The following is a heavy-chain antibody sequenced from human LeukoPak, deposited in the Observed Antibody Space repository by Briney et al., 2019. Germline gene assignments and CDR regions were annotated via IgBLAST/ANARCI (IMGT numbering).Heavy chain of an antibody. CDR1: GYTFTSYA. J-gene: IGHJ4*02. CDR2: INAGNGNT. D-gene: IGHD2-21*02. V-gene: IGHV1-3*01. Sequence: ASVKVSCKASGYTFTSYAMHWVRQAPGQRLEWMGWINAGNGNTKYSQKFQGRVTITRDTSASTAYMELSSLRSEDTAVYYCARGAYCGGDCYFRFDYWGQGTLVTVSS. CDR3: ARGAYCGGDCYFRFDY.